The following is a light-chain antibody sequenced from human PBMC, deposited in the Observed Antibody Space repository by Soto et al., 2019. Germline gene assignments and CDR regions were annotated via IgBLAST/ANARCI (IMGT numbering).Light chain of an antibody. V-gene: IGKV1-5*01. CDR1: ESIKTW. Sequence: DIQITQSPSTVSSSVRERFSISCRASESIKTWLAWYQQKPGKAPALLIYEASSLESGVPSRFSGSGSGTEFTLTISSLQPDDFATYYCQQYNSYRTFGQGTKVDIK. J-gene: IGKJ1*01. CDR3: QQYNSYRT. CDR2: EAS.